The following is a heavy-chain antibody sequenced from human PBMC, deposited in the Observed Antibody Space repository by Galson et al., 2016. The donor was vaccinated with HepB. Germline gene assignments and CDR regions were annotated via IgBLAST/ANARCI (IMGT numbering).Heavy chain of an antibody. CDR1: GGPFSSYN. CDR3: ARGGGIRGVDY. Sequence: SVKVSCKASGGPFSSYNFNWVRQAPGQGLEWMGQILPALNITKYAQIFRGRVTLTADKSTSTVYLELTDLKSEDTAFYFCARGGGIRGVDYWAQGTLVTVSS. CDR2: ILPALNIT. V-gene: IGHV1-69*02. D-gene: IGHD5-18*01. J-gene: IGHJ4*02.